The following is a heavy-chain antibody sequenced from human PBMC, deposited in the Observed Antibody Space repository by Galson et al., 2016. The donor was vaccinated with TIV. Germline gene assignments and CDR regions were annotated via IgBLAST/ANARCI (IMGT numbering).Heavy chain of an antibody. D-gene: IGHD4-17*01. V-gene: IGHV4-31*03. CDR3: ARVASSDYYGGVDAFDI. Sequence: TLSLTCTVSGGSISNSGYYWSWIRQHPGKGLEWIGYIYYSGNIYYNPSLRSRIVISVDTSKNQFSLRLSSVTAADTGVYYCARVASSDYYGGVDAFDIWGQGTMVTVSS. CDR1: GGSISNSGYY. CDR2: IYYSGNI. J-gene: IGHJ3*02.